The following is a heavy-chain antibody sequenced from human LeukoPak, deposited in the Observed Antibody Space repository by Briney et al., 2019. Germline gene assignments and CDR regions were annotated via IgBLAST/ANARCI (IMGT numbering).Heavy chain of an antibody. CDR2: ISGSGGST. Sequence: PGGPPRLSCAASGFTFSSYAMSWVRQAPGKGLEWVSAISGSGGSTYYADSVKGRFTISRDNSKNTLYLQMNSLRAEDTAVYYCAKIREPYLVGAYFDYWGQGTLVTVSS. J-gene: IGHJ4*02. CDR1: GFTFSSYA. CDR3: AKIREPYLVGAYFDY. V-gene: IGHV3-23*01. D-gene: IGHD2-8*02.